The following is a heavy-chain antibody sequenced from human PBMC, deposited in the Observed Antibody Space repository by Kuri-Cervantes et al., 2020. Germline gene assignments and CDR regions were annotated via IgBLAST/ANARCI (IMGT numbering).Heavy chain of an antibody. J-gene: IGHJ5*02. Sequence: GESLKISCAASGFTFSNYSMNWVRQAPGKGLEWVSYISSSSSTIYYADSVKGRFTISRDNAKNSLYLQMNSLRAEDTAVYYCAKIARGTSDILTTWGQGTLVTVSS. CDR3: AKIARGTSDILTT. CDR1: GFTFSNYS. CDR2: ISSSSSTI. V-gene: IGHV3-48*01. D-gene: IGHD3-9*01.